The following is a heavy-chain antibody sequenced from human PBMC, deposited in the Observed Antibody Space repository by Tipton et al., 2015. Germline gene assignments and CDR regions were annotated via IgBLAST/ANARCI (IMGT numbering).Heavy chain of an antibody. J-gene: IGHJ3*02. CDR1: SDSISKYY. CDR3: ARGPDGGAFDI. V-gene: IGHV4-59*12. CDR2: IQYSGST. D-gene: IGHD3-10*01. Sequence: TLSLTCSVSSDSISKYYWSWIRQPPGKELEWIGYIQYSGSTNYNPSLKSRVTISVDTSKNQFSLKLNSVTAADTATYYCARGPDGGAFDIWGQGTMVTVSS.